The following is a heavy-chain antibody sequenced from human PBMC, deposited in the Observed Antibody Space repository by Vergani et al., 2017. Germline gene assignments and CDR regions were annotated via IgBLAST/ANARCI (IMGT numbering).Heavy chain of an antibody. Sequence: QVQLVQSGAEVKKPGSSVKVSCKASGGTFSSYAISWVRQAPGQGLEWMGGIIPIFGTANYAQKFQGRVTITADKSTSTAYMELSSLRSEDTAMYYCARGGSAVAGKVGAENWFDPWGQGTLVTVSS. V-gene: IGHV1-69*06. CDR3: ARGGSAVAGKVGAENWFDP. J-gene: IGHJ5*02. CDR2: IIPIFGTA. CDR1: GGTFSSYA. D-gene: IGHD6-19*01.